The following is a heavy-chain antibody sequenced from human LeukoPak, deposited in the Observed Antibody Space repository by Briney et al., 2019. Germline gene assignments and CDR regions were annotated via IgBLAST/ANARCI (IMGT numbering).Heavy chain of an antibody. V-gene: IGHV3-23*01. D-gene: IGHD5-18*01. CDR2: ISGSGGST. J-gene: IGHJ4*02. CDR3: AKLDWGGSRYGYFDS. Sequence: GGSLRLSCAASGFTFSSYGMSWVRQAPGKGLEWVSAISGSGGSTYYADSVKGRFTISRDNSKNTLYLKMNSLRADDTAVYYCAKLDWGGSRYGYFDSWGQGTLVTVSS. CDR1: GFTFSSYG.